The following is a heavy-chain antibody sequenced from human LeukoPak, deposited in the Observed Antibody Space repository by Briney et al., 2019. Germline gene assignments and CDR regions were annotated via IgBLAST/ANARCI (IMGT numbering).Heavy chain of an antibody. J-gene: IGHJ4*02. CDR3: ATTEYALSVATTHLDH. CDR1: GFTFSDYY. CDR2: ISSSGSML. Sequence: GGSLRLSCTVSGFTFSDYYMSWVRQAPGKGLEWVSYISSSGSMLHYADSVEGRFTISRDNAKKSLYLQMISLRAEDTAMYYCATTEYALSVATTHLDHWGQGTLVTVSS. D-gene: IGHD5-12*01. V-gene: IGHV3-11*01.